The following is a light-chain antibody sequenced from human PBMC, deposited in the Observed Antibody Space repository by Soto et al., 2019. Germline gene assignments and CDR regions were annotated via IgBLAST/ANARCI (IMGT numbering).Light chain of an antibody. CDR1: RSNIESAY. J-gene: IGLJ2*01. V-gene: IGLV1-47*02. CDR3: AIWDDRLSGLVV. CDR2: STN. Sequence: QSVLTQPPSASGTPGQRVTISCSGSRSNIESAYIYWYQQLPGTAPKLLIYSTNHRPSGVPDRFSGSKSGTSASLAISGLRSEDEADYYCAIWDDRLSGLVVFGGGTQLTVL.